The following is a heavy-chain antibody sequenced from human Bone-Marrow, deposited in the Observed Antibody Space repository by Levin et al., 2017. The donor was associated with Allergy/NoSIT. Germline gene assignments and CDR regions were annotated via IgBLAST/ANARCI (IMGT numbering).Heavy chain of an antibody. J-gene: IGHJ6*02. D-gene: IGHD6-6*01. CDR1: GYTFTSYD. CDR3: ARGGSIAARPGYYYGMDG. V-gene: IGHV1-8*01. CDR2: MNPNSGNT. Sequence: GESLKISCKASGYTFTSYDINWVRQATGQGLEWMGWMNPNSGNTGYAQKFQGRVTMTRNTSISTAYMELSSLRSEDTAVYYCARGGSIAARPGYYYGMDGWGQGTTVTVSS.